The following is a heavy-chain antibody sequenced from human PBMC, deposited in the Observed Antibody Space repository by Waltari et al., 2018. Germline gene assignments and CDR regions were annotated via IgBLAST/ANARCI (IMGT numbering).Heavy chain of an antibody. CDR3: ATGLGGFGAVVVVAATGVGYGMDV. V-gene: IGHV3-23*04. CDR2: ISGSGGST. D-gene: IGHD2-15*01. Sequence: EVQLVESGGGLVQPGGSLRLSCAASGFTFSSYAMSWVRQAPGKGLEWVSAISGSGGSTYYADAGKGRVTISRDNSKNTLYLQMNSLRAEDTAVYYCATGLGGFGAVVVVAATGVGYGMDVWGQGTTVTVSS. CDR1: GFTFSSYA. J-gene: IGHJ6*02.